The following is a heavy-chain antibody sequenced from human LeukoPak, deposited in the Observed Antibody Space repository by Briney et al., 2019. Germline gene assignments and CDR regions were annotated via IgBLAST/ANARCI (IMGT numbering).Heavy chain of an antibody. CDR1: GFTFSSYN. J-gene: IGHJ4*02. D-gene: IGHD6-19*01. CDR3: AKVSTSGWSKPIDY. V-gene: IGHV3-30*18. Sequence: GGSLRLSCAASGFTFSSYNMHWLRQAPGKGLEWVSVISSDVNNKYSADSVKRRFTISRDNSKNTLYLQMNSLRAEDTAVYYGAKVSTSGWSKPIDYWGQGILVTVSS. CDR2: ISSDVNNK.